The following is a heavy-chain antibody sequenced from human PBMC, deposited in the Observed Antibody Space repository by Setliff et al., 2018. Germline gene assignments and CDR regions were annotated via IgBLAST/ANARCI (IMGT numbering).Heavy chain of an antibody. CDR1: GYTFINYW. J-gene: IGHJ3*02. CDR3: ARLGAPASHDAFDI. Sequence: PGESLKISCKASGYTFINYWIGWVRQTPGKGLEWMGLIYPVDSDTIYSPSFQGQVTISADRSTNSAYLRLNGLKASDTAMYYCARLGAPASHDAFDIWGQGTMVTVSS. V-gene: IGHV5-51*01. CDR2: IYPVDSDT. D-gene: IGHD6-25*01.